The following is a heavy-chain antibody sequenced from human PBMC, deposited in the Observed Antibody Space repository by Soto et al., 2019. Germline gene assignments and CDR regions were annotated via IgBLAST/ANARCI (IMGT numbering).Heavy chain of an antibody. CDR3: ARDLADYGGKFDAFDI. V-gene: IGHV3-21*01. J-gene: IGHJ3*02. CDR2: ISSSSSYI. D-gene: IGHD4-17*01. Sequence: PWGSLRLSCAASGFTFSSFWMNWVRQAPGKGLEWVSSISSSSSYIYYADSVKGRFTISRDNAKNSLYLQMNSLRAEDTAVYYCARDLADYGGKFDAFDIWGQGTMVTVSS. CDR1: GFTFSSFW.